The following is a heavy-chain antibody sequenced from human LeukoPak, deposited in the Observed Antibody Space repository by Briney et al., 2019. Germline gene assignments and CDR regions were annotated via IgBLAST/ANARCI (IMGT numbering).Heavy chain of an antibody. D-gene: IGHD3-22*01. CDR1: GGTFSSYA. CDR3: ARGDYDSSGYYYPPDY. V-gene: IGHV1-69*05. Sequence: SVKVSCKASGGTFSSYAISWVRQPPGQGLEWMGGIIPIFGTANYAQKFQGRVTITTDESTSTAYMELSSLRSEDTAVYYCARGDYDSSGYYYPPDYWGQGTLVTVSS. J-gene: IGHJ4*02. CDR2: IIPIFGTA.